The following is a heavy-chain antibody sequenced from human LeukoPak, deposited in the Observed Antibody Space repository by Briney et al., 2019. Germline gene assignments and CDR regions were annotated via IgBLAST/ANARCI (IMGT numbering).Heavy chain of an antibody. J-gene: IGHJ4*02. CDR3: ARDPNWGSGY. D-gene: IGHD7-27*01. V-gene: IGHV3-23*01. CDR1: GFTFSNYA. CDR2: VSGSGRNT. Sequence: GGSLRLSCAGSGFTFSNYAMTWVRQAPGKGLEWVSSVSGSGRNTFYPDSVEGRFTISRDNSKNTVYLQMNSLRADDTAVYYCARDPNWGSGYWGQGTLVTVSS.